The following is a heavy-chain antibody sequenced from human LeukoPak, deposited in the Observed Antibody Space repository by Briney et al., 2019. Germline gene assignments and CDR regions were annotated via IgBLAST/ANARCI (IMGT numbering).Heavy chain of an antibody. CDR3: AELGITMIGGV. V-gene: IGHV3-48*03. CDR2: ISSSGSTI. J-gene: IGHJ6*04. D-gene: IGHD3-10*02. Sequence: QPGRSLRLSCAASGFTFSSYEMNWVRQAPGKGLEWVPYISSSGSTIYYADSVKGRFTISRDNAKNSLYLQMNSLRAEDTAVYYCAELGITMIGGVWGKGTTVTISS. CDR1: GFTFSSYE.